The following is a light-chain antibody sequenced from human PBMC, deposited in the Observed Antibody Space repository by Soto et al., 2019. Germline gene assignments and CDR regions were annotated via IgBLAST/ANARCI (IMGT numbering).Light chain of an antibody. Sequence: QSALTQPASVSGSPGQSITISCTGTSSDVGGYNYVSWYQQYPGKAPKLMIYGVTNRPSGVSNRFSGSKTGNTASLTISGLQAEDEAYYYCSSHISGDSHVFGTGTKLTVL. J-gene: IGLJ1*01. CDR1: SSDVGGYNY. CDR2: GVT. V-gene: IGLV2-14*01. CDR3: SSHISGDSHV.